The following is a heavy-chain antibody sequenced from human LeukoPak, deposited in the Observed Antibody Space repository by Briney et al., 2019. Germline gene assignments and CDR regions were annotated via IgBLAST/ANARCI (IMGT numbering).Heavy chain of an antibody. Sequence: ASVKVSCKASGYTFTSYYMHWVRQAPGQGLEWMGWMNPNSGNTGYAQKFQGRVTITRNISISTAYMELSSLRSEDTAVYYCARARGGGSSWYVSFDYWGQGTLVTVSS. V-gene: IGHV1-8*03. CDR1: GYTFTSYY. CDR2: MNPNSGNT. CDR3: ARARGGGSSWYVSFDY. J-gene: IGHJ4*02. D-gene: IGHD6-13*01.